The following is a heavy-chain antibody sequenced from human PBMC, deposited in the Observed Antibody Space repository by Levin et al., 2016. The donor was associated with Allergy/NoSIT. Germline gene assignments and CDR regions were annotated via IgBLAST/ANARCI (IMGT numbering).Heavy chain of an antibody. CDR3: ARGKRWLQSLYYFDY. CDR2: IWYDGSNK. J-gene: IGHJ4*02. V-gene: IGHV3-33*01. D-gene: IGHD5-24*01. Sequence: WIRQPPGKGLEWVAVIWYDGSNKYYADSVKGRFTISRDNSKNTLYLQMNSLRAEDTAVYYCARGKRWLQSLYYFDYWGQGTLVTVSS.